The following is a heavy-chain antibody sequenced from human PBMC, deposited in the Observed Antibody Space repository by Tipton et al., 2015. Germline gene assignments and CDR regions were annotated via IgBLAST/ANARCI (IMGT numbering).Heavy chain of an antibody. V-gene: IGHV3-30*18. J-gene: IGHJ6*02. D-gene: IGHD6-19*01. CDR2: ISYDGSNK. CDR3: AKSIAVAGEYYGMDV. Sequence: RSLRLSCAASGFTFSSYGMHWVRQAPGKGLEWVAVISYDGSNKYYADSVKGRFTISRDNSKNTLYLQMNSLRAEDTAVYYCAKSIAVAGEYYGMDVWGQGTTVTVSS. CDR1: GFTFSSYG.